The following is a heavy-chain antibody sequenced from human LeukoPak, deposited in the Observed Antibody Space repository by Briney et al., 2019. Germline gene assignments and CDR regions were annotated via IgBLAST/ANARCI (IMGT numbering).Heavy chain of an antibody. CDR3: ASEEAAGTQFDY. Sequence: SETLSLTCTVSGGSISSSSYYWGWIRQPPGKGLEWIGSIYYSGSTYYNPSLKSRVTISVDTSKNQFSLKLSSVTAADSAVYYCASEEAAGTQFDYWGQGTLVTVSS. CDR1: GGSISSSSYY. J-gene: IGHJ4*02. V-gene: IGHV4-39*07. D-gene: IGHD6-13*01. CDR2: IYYSGST.